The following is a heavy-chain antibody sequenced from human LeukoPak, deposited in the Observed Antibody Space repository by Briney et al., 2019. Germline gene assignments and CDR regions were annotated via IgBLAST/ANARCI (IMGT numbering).Heavy chain of an antibody. CDR1: GGSISSYY. Sequence: PSETLSLTCTVSGGSISSYYWSWIRQPPGKGLEWIRYIYYSGSTNYNPSLKSRVTISVDTSKNQFSLKLSSVIAADTAVYYCARTTGGYCSSTSCFGFSYSYYMDVWGKGTTVTISS. CDR2: IYYSGST. D-gene: IGHD2-2*01. J-gene: IGHJ6*03. V-gene: IGHV4-59*01. CDR3: ARTTGGYCSSTSCFGFSYSYYMDV.